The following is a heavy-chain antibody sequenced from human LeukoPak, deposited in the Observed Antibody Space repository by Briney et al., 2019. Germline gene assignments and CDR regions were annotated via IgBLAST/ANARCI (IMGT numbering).Heavy chain of an antibody. CDR3: ARDIFWSGYEPTLFDY. CDR1: GFPFSSYS. CDR2: SNSSSSYI. V-gene: IGHV3-21*01. Sequence: GSLRLSFAASGFPFSSYSMNWVRPAPGKGLGWVSSSNSSSSYIYYADSVKGRFTISRDNAKNSLYLQMNSLRAEDTAVYYCARDIFWSGYEPTLFDYWGKGTLVTVSS. D-gene: IGHD5-12*01. J-gene: IGHJ4*02.